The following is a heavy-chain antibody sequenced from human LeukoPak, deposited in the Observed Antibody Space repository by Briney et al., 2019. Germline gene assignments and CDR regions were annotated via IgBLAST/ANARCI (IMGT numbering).Heavy chain of an antibody. CDR1: GFTVSNSY. CDR2: IYSGGST. CDR3: ARDPQINAFDI. J-gene: IGHJ3*02. Sequence: GGSLRLSCAASGFTVSNSYVNWVRQAPGKGLEWVSVIYSGGSTYYADSVKGRFTISRDNSKNTLYLQMNSLRAEDTAVYYCARDPQINAFDIWGQGTMVTVSS. V-gene: IGHV3-66*01.